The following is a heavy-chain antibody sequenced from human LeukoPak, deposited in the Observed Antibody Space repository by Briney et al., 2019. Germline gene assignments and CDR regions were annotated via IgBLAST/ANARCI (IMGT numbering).Heavy chain of an antibody. Sequence: GGSLRLSCAASGFTFSSYGMHWVRQAPGKGLEWVAFISYDGSNKYYADSVKGRFTISRDNSKNTLYLQMNSLRAEDTAVYYCARGGWLIASYEEGTATDYWGQGTLVTVSS. CDR3: ARGGWLIASYEEGTATDY. CDR1: GFTFSSYG. V-gene: IGHV3-30*19. D-gene: IGHD5-24*01. J-gene: IGHJ4*02. CDR2: ISYDGSNK.